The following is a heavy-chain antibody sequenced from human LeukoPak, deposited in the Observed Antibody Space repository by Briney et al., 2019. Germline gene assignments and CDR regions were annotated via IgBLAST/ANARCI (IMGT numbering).Heavy chain of an antibody. CDR2: ISAYNGNT. V-gene: IGHV1-18*01. CDR3: ARGAVAGTASKGGAFDI. CDR1: GGISSNFA. J-gene: IGHJ3*02. Sequence: ASVKVSCKASGGISSNFAIHWVRQAPGQGLEWMGWISAYNGNTNYAQKLQGRVTMTTDTSTSTAYMELRSLRSDDTAVYYCARGAVAGTASKGGAFDIWGQGTMVTVSS. D-gene: IGHD6-19*01.